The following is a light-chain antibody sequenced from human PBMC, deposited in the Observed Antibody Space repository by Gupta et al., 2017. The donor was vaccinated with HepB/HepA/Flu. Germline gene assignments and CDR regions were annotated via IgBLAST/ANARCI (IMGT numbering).Light chain of an antibody. CDR3: QQRSNWPPIT. CDR2: DAS. CDR1: QSVSSY. J-gene: IGKJ5*01. V-gene: IGKV3-11*01. Sequence: EIVLTQSPAILSLSPGERATLSCRASQSVSSYLAWYQQKPGQDPRLLIYDASNRATGIPARFSGSGSGTDFTLTISSLEPEDFAVYYCQQRSNWPPITFGQGTRLEIK.